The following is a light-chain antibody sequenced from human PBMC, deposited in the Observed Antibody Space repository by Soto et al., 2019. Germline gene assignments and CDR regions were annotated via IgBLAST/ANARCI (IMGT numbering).Light chain of an antibody. CDR1: QSVSSSY. CDR3: QQYGSSPT. J-gene: IGKJ1*01. Sequence: EIVLTQSPGTLSLSPGERATLSCRSSQSVSSSYLAWYQQKPGQAPRLLIYDVSSRATGIPDRFSGSGSGTDFTLTISSLEPEYFAVYYCQQYGSSPTFGQGTKVEIK. CDR2: DVS. V-gene: IGKV3-20*01.